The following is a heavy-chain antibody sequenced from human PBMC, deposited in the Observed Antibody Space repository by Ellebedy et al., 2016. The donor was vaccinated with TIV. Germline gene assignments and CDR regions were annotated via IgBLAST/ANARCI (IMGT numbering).Heavy chain of an antibody. J-gene: IGHJ3*02. CDR3: ARTSIVGATVHAFDI. D-gene: IGHD1-26*01. V-gene: IGHV4-61*08. CDR2: IYYSGST. CDR1: GGSISSGGYY. Sequence: MPSETLSLTCTVSGGSISSGGYYWSWIRQPPGKGLEWIGYIYYSGSTNYNPSLKSRVTISVDTSKNQFSLKLSSVTAADTAVYYCARTSIVGATVHAFDIWGQGTMVTVSS.